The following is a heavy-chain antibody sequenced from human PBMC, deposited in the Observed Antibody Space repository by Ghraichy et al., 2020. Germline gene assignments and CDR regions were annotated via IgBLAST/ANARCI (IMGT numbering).Heavy chain of an antibody. J-gene: IGHJ5*01. CDR3: ARGGRDYDILTGYPQVWFDY. V-gene: IGHV3-33*01. CDR2: IWYDGSNK. Sequence: GGSLRLSCAASGFTFSSYGMHWVRQAPGKGLEWVAVIWYDGSNKYYADSVKGRFTISRDNSKNTLYLQMNSLRAEDTAVYYCARGGRDYDILTGYPQVWFDYWGQGTLVTVSS. D-gene: IGHD3-9*01. CDR1: GFTFSSYG.